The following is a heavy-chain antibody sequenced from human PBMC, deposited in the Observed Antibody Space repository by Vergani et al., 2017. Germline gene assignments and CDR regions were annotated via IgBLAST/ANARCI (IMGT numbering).Heavy chain of an antibody. D-gene: IGHD3-22*01. J-gene: IGHJ1*01. CDR2: ISYDGSNK. V-gene: IGHV3-30-3*01. CDR1: GFTFSSYA. CDR3: AREVGVYYDSSAGEYFQH. Sequence: QVQLVESGGGVVQPGRSLRLSCAASGFTFSSYAMHWVRQAPGKGLEWVAVISYDGSNKYYADSVKGRFTISRDNSKNTLYLQMNSLRAEDTAVYYCAREVGVYYDSSAGEYFQHWGQGTLVTVSS.